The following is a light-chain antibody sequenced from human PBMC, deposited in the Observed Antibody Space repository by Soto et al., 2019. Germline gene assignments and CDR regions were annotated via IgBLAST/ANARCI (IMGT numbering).Light chain of an antibody. CDR2: AAA. J-gene: IGKJ2*01. CDR3: QQSYSTPYI. Sequence: IQLTQSPSSLSASVGDTVTITCRASQRISSYLNWFQQKPGIAPKILISAAASLESGVPSRFSGSGSGKDFTLTNSSLQPEDFATYFCQQSYSTPYIFAQGTKLEI. CDR1: QRISSY. V-gene: IGKV1-39*01.